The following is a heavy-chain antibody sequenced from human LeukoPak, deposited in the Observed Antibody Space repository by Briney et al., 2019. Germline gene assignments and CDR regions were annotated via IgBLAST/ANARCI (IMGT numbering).Heavy chain of an antibody. CDR2: ISSGSSYI. Sequence: GGSLRLSCAASGFTFSSYSMNWVRQAPGKGLEWVSSISSGSSYIYYADSVKGRFTISRDNAKNSLYLQMNSLRAEDTAVYYCARRGLSVAGPYDYWGQGTLVTVSS. V-gene: IGHV3-21*01. D-gene: IGHD6-19*01. CDR1: GFTFSSYS. J-gene: IGHJ4*02. CDR3: ARRGLSVAGPYDY.